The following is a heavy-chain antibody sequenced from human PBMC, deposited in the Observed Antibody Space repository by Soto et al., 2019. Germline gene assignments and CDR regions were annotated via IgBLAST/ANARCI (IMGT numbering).Heavy chain of an antibody. D-gene: IGHD6-19*01. Sequence: QVQLVQSGAEVKKPGASVKVSCKASGYSFTSYGISWVRQAPGRGLEWMGWISAYNGNTNYAQKLQGRVTMSTDTXXSTGYMELRSLRSDDTAVYYCARDRGYSSGWYEDYWGQGTLVTVSS. V-gene: IGHV1-18*01. CDR1: GYSFTSYG. CDR2: ISAYNGNT. J-gene: IGHJ4*02. CDR3: ARDRGYSSGWYEDY.